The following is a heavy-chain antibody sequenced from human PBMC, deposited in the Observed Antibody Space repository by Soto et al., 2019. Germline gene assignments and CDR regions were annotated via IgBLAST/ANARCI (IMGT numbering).Heavy chain of an antibody. V-gene: IGHV3-30-3*01. CDR3: ARDPKTSGGQHWAFNYFDS. D-gene: IGHD7-27*01. J-gene: IGHJ4*02. Sequence: PGGSLRLSCAASGFSFSISPMHWVRQAPGKGPEWVALISYDGTNKFYADSVRGRFTISRDNSKSTLYLQVDSLRPEDAAVYYCARDPKTSGGQHWAFNYFDSWGPGTLVTVSS. CDR1: GFSFSISP. CDR2: ISYDGTNK.